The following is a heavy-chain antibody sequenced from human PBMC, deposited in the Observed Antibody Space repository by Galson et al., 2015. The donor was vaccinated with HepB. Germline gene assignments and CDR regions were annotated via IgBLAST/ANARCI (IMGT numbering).Heavy chain of an antibody. Sequence: SLRLSCAASGFTFSSFGIHWVRQTPGKGLEWVAVIWYDGSNQYYVDSVRGRFTISRDNSKNTVYLQMNSLRADDTAVYYCARDFSGGTGGLLDYWSQGTLVTVSS. V-gene: IGHV3-33*08. J-gene: IGHJ4*02. CDR3: ARDFSGGTGGLLDY. CDR2: IWYDGSNQ. D-gene: IGHD3-3*01. CDR1: GFTFSSFG.